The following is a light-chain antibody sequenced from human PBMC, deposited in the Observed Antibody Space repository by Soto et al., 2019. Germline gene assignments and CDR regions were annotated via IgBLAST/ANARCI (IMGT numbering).Light chain of an antibody. CDR1: QSVSSSY. Sequence: EIVLTLSPGTLSLSPGERATLSCRASQSVSSSYLAWYQQKPGQAPRLLIYGASSRATGIPDRFSGSGSGTDFTLTISRLEPEDFAVYYCQQYGSLGTFGQGTKVDI. J-gene: IGKJ1*01. CDR3: QQYGSLGT. V-gene: IGKV3-20*01. CDR2: GAS.